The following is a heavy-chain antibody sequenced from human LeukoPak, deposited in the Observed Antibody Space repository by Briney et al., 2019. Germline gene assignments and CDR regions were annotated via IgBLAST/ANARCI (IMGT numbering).Heavy chain of an antibody. V-gene: IGHV4-38-2*02. CDR3: ARAPIQYHFDY. D-gene: IGHD4-11*01. CDR1: GYSISSGYY. J-gene: IGHJ4*02. Sequence: PSETLSLTCTVSGYSISSGYYWGWTRQPPGKGLEWIGSIYHTGSTYYTPSLKSRVTISVDTSKNQFSLKLSSVTAADTAVSYCARAPIQYHFDYWGQGTLVTVSS. CDR2: IYHTGST.